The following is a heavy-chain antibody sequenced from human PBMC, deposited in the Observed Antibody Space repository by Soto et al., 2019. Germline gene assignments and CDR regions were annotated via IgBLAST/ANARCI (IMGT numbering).Heavy chain of an antibody. V-gene: IGHV2-5*02. J-gene: IGHJ6*02. D-gene: IGHD2-15*01. CDR2: IYWDDDK. CDR3: AHKGGRGAGMDV. CDR1: GFSVSTGGVG. Sequence: QITLKESGPTLVKPTQTLTLTCTFSGFSVSTGGVGVAWIRQPPGKALEWLALIYWDDDKRYSPFLQSRVTLXKXXSKNQVVLTMPNMDPVDTATYYCAHKGGRGAGMDVWGQGTTVTVSS.